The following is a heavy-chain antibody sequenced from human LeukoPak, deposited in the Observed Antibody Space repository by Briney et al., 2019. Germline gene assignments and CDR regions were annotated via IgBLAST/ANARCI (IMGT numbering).Heavy chain of an antibody. V-gene: IGHV6-1*01. D-gene: IGHD6-19*01. CDR1: GDSVSSNSAT. Sequence: SQTLSLTCAISGDSVSSNSATWSWIRQSPSRGLEWLGRTYYRSEWFNDYAVSVKSRMTINPDASKNQFSLQLNSVTPEDTAVYYCAREKSSGWYIYYFDYWGRGTLVTVSS. CDR2: TYYRSEWFN. CDR3: AREKSSGWYIYYFDY. J-gene: IGHJ4*02.